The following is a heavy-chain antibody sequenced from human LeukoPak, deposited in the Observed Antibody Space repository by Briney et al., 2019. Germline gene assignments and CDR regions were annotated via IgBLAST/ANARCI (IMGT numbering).Heavy chain of an antibody. D-gene: IGHD5-18*01. CDR1: GYTLTDYY. V-gene: IGHV1-2*02. CDR2: INPNSGDT. CDR3: ARVPLDGYAHSY. Sequence: GASVKVSCKASGYTLTDYYMHWVRQAPGQGLEWMGWINPNSGDTNSAQKFQGRVTMTRDTSISTAYMELSRLRSDDTAVYYCARVPLDGYAHSYWGQGTLVTVSS. J-gene: IGHJ4*02.